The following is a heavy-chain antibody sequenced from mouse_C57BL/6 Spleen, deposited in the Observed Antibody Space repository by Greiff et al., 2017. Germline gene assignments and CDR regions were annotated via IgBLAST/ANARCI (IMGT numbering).Heavy chain of an antibody. V-gene: IGHV1-69*01. CDR2: IDPADSYT. J-gene: IGHJ3*01. D-gene: IGHD2-10*01. CDR1: GYTFSSYW. Sequence: QVQLQQSGAELVMPGASVKLSCKASGYTFSSYWMHWVQQRPGQGLEWIGEIDPADSYTNYTQTFKGQFTLTRDKSSSTAYMQHSSLTSEDSGVYYCARTYYYNCGFAYWGQGTLVTVSA. CDR3: ARTYYYNCGFAY.